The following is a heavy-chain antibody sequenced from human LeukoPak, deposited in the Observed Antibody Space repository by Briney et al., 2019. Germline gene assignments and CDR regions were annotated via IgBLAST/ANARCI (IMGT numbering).Heavy chain of an antibody. V-gene: IGHV4-39*01. CDR3: ARQARGSRADLDY. J-gene: IGHJ4*02. D-gene: IGHD3-10*01. CDR1: GGSISSSSYY. Sequence: SETLSLTCTVSGGSISSSSYYWGWIRQPPGKGLEWIGSIYYSGSTYYNPSLRSRVTISVDTSKNQFSLKLSSVTAADTAVYYCARQARGSRADLDYWGQGTLVTVSS. CDR2: IYYSGST.